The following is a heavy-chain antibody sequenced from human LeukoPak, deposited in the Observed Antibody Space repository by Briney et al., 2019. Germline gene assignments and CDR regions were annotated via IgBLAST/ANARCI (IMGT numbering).Heavy chain of an antibody. CDR2: IDKEGSAA. CDR3: ARGGYSGSYYRFD. J-gene: IGHJ4*02. V-gene: IGHV3-74*01. Sequence: GGSLRLSCVSSGFIFTNYWMHWVRQVPGKGPGWVGRIDKEGSAAFYAESVKGRFTISRDNVKSTVYLQMKSLTAEDTAVYYCARGGYSGSYYRFDWGQGTLVTVSS. CDR1: GFIFTNYW. D-gene: IGHD1-26*01.